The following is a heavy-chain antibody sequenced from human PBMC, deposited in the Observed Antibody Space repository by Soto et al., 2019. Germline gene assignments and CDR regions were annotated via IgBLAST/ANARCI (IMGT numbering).Heavy chain of an antibody. CDR1: GFTFSSYG. D-gene: IGHD5-18*01. CDR3: AKVSSYGYYYFDY. CDR2: ISYDGSNK. V-gene: IGHV3-30*18. Sequence: GGSLRLSCAASGFTFSSYGTHWVRQAPGKGLEWVAVISYDGSNKYYADSVKGRFTISRDNSKNTLYLQMNSLRAEDTAVYYCAKVSSYGYYYFDYWGQGTLVTVSS. J-gene: IGHJ4*02.